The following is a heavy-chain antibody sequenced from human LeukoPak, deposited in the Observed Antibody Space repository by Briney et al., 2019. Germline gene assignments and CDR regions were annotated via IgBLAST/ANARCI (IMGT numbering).Heavy chain of an antibody. CDR3: ARAMVGDAFDI. Sequence: SSETLSLTCTVSGGSFSSGSYYWSWIRQPPGKGLEWIGYIYYSGSTNYNPSLKSRVTISVDTSKNQFSLKLSSVTAADTAVYYCARAMVGDAFDIWGQGTMVTVSS. D-gene: IGHD5-18*01. J-gene: IGHJ3*02. CDR2: IYYSGST. V-gene: IGHV4-61*01. CDR1: GGSFSSGSYY.